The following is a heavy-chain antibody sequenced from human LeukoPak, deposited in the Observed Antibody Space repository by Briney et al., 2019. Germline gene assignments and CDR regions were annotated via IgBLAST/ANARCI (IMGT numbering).Heavy chain of an antibody. D-gene: IGHD3-3*01. CDR1: GGSISSYY. V-gene: IGHV4-59*01. CDR2: IYYSGSP. J-gene: IGHJ4*02. CDR3: ARDKSLWSGFLS. Sequence: SETLSLTCTVSGGSISSYYWSWIRQPPGKGLEWIGYIYYSGSPNYNPSLKSRVTISVDTSKNQFSLKLSSVTAADTAVYYCARDKSLWSGFLSWGQGTLVTVSS.